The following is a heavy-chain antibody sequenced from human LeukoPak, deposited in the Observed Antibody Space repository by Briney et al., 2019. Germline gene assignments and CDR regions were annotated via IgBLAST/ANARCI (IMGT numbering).Heavy chain of an antibody. CDR2: IIPMSGTV. J-gene: IGHJ4*02. CDR3: ARETGYAYGRAPLDY. V-gene: IGHV1-69*06. CDR1: GGTFSTFG. D-gene: IGHD5-18*01. Sequence: GASVKVSCTASGGTFSTFGISWVRQAPGQGLEWMGGIIPMSGTVNNAQKFQGRVTITADKSTGTAYMELSSLRSDDTAVYYCARETGYAYGRAPLDYWGQGTLVTVSS.